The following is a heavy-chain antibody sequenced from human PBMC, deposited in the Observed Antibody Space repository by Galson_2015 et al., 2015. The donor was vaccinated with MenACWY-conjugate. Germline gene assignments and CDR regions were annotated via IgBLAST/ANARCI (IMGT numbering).Heavy chain of an antibody. Sequence: SLRLSCAASGFTLSNYDMHWVREERGKGLEWVSGISTGGDTYYSGSVKGRFTISRENAKNSLYLQMDSLRPGDTAIYYCVRGFLSRDKWNGLGLDVWGKGTTVIVSS. D-gene: IGHD1-20*01. CDR1: GFTLSNYD. V-gene: IGHV3-13*01. CDR3: VRGFLSRDKWNGLGLDV. CDR2: ISTGGDT. J-gene: IGHJ6*04.